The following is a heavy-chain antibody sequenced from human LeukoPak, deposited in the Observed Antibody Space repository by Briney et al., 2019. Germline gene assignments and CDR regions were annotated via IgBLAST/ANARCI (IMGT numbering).Heavy chain of an antibody. CDR3: ARGDTAMVNY. J-gene: IGHJ4*02. V-gene: IGHV4-30-4*01. CDR1: GGSISSGDCY. CDR2: IYYSGST. Sequence: SETLSLTCTVSGGSISSGDCYWSWIRQPPGKGLEWIGYIYYSGSTYYNPSLKSRVTTSVDTSKNQFSLKLSSVTAADTAVYYCARGDTAMVNYWGQGTLVTVSS. D-gene: IGHD5-18*01.